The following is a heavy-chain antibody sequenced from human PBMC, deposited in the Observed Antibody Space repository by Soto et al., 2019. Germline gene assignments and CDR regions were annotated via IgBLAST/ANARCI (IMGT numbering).Heavy chain of an antibody. J-gene: IGHJ4*02. CDR2: IYWNDDK. V-gene: IGHV2-5*01. D-gene: IGHD3-3*01. CDR1: GFSLSTSGVG. CDR3: AHSVLGGNYDFWSGYYVGAYFDY. Sequence: SGPTLVKPTQTLTLTCTFSGFSLSTSGVGVGWIRQPPGKALEWLALIYWNDDKRYSPSLKSRLTITKDTSKNQVVLKMTNMDPVDTATYYCAHSVLGGNYDFWSGYYVGAYFDYWGQGTLVTVSS.